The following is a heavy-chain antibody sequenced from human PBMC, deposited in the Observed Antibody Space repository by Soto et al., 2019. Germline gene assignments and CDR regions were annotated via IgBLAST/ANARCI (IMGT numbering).Heavy chain of an antibody. CDR3: ARHDGFSSGWIFDY. J-gene: IGHJ4*01. Sequence: SETLSLTCTVSGGSISSGGYYWNWIRQPPGKTLEWIGTIYYHGNTYSNPSLKSRVTISVDTSNNQLSLKLRSVTAADTAVYYCARHDGFSSGWIFDYWGHGTLVTVSS. D-gene: IGHD6-19*01. CDR2: IYYHGNT. CDR1: GGSISSGGYY. V-gene: IGHV4-39*01.